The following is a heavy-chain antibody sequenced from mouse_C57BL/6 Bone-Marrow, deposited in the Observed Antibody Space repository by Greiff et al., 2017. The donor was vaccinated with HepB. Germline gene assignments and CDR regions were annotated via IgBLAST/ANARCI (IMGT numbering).Heavy chain of an antibody. Sequence: EVMLVESGGGLVQPGGSMKLSCVASGFTFSNYWMNWVRQSPEKGLEWVAQIRLKSDNYATHYAESVKGRFTISRDDSKSSVYLQMNNLRAEDTGIYYCTGGSSSAWFAYWGQGTLVTVSA. J-gene: IGHJ3*01. CDR1: GFTFSNYW. V-gene: IGHV6-3*01. D-gene: IGHD1-1*01. CDR3: TGGSSSAWFAY. CDR2: IRLKSDNYAT.